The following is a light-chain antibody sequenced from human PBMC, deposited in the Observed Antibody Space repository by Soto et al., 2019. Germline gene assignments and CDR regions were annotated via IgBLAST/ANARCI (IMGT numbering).Light chain of an antibody. Sequence: EIVMTQSPGTLSVSPGERATLSCRASQSIRGNLAWYQQKPGQAPRLLIYAASTRATGIPARFSGSGSGTEFTLTISSLQSEDFAVYYCQQYNNWPPLTVGGGTKVDIK. J-gene: IGKJ4*01. CDR3: QQYNNWPPLT. CDR1: QSIRGN. CDR2: AAS. V-gene: IGKV3-15*01.